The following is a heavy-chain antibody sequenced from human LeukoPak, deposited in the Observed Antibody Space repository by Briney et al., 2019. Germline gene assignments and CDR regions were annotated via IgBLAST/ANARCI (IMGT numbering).Heavy chain of an antibody. D-gene: IGHD2-15*01. V-gene: IGHV3-33*01. CDR1: GFTFSSYG. Sequence: GGSLRLSCAASGFTFSSYGMHWVRQAPGKGPEWVAVIWYDGGTKYYAESVKGRFTISRDNSKNTLYLQMNSLKAEDTAVYYCATRGYCSGGSCYQWFGYWGQGTLVTVSS. CDR3: ATRGYCSGGSCYQWFGY. J-gene: IGHJ4*02. CDR2: IWYDGGTK.